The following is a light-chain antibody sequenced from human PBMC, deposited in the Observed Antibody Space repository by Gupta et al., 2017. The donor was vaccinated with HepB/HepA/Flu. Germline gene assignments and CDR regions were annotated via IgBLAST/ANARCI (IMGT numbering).Light chain of an antibody. J-gene: IGLJ1*01. CDR2: EVN. V-gene: IGLV2-8*01. CDR1: SSDVGGYNY. Sequence: QSALTQPPSASGSPGQSVTISCTGTSSDVGGYNYVSWFQQHPGKAPKLMIYEVNKRPSGVPDRFSGSKSGNTASLTVSGLQADDEADYYCSSYAGSNNPYVFGTGTEVTVL. CDR3: SSYAGSNNPYV.